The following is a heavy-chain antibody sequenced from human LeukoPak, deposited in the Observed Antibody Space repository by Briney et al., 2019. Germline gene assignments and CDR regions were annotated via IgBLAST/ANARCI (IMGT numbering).Heavy chain of an antibody. CDR1: GFTLSTYW. D-gene: IGHD4-23*01. CDR2: IKQDGSEK. V-gene: IGHV3-7*01. Sequence: PGGSLRLSCAASGFTLSTYWMSWVRQAPGKGLEWVANIKQDGSEKYYVDSVKGRFAISRDNAKNSLFLQMNTLRVEDTAVYYCAKDSLLTVVSPVAASWGQGTLVTVSS. CDR3: AKDSLLTVVSPVAAS. J-gene: IGHJ5*02.